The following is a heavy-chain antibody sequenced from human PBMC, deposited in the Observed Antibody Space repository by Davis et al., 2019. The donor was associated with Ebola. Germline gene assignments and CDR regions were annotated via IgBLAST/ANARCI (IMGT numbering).Heavy chain of an antibody. D-gene: IGHD5-18*01. CDR3: ARGGYSYGLWGVDGMDV. CDR1: GFTFSSYW. Sequence: GESLKISCAASGFTFSSYWMSWVRQAPGKGLEWVANIKQDGSEKYYVDSVKGRFTISRDNAKNSLYLQMNSLRAEDTAVYYCARGGYSYGLWGVDGMDVWGQGTTVTVSS. CDR2: IKQDGSEK. V-gene: IGHV3-7*01. J-gene: IGHJ6*02.